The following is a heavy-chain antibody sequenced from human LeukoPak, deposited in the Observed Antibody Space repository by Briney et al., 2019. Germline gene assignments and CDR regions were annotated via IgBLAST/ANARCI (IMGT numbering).Heavy chain of an antibody. V-gene: IGHV1-69*17. CDR3: ASGGMTTVTTFDY. Sequence: SVKVSCKASGGTFSSYAISWVRQAPGQGLEWMGGIIPIFGIANYAQKFQGRVTITADKSTSTAYMELSSLRSEDTAVYYCASGGMTTVTTFDYWGQGTLVTVSS. J-gene: IGHJ4*02. CDR1: GGTFSSYA. CDR2: IIPIFGIA. D-gene: IGHD4-11*01.